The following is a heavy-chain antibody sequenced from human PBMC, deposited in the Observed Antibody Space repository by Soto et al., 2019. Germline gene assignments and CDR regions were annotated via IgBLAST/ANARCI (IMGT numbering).Heavy chain of an antibody. V-gene: IGHV3-30-3*01. D-gene: IGHD6-6*01. CDR3: ATGEQLVPYYYYYGLDV. J-gene: IGHJ6*02. Sequence: PGGSLRLSCAASGFTFSSYAMHWVRQAPGKGLEWVAVISYDGSNKYYADSVKGRFTISRDNAKNTLYLQMNSLRAEDTAVYYSATGEQLVPYYYYYGLDVWGQGTRVNDPS. CDR1: GFTFSSYA. CDR2: ISYDGSNK.